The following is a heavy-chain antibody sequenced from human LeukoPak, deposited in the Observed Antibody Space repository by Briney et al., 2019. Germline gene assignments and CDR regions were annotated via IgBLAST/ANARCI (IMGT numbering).Heavy chain of an antibody. D-gene: IGHD3-22*01. J-gene: IGHJ4*02. CDR3: ARRPYYYDSSCYYFIDY. CDR1: GGSISSSNW. V-gene: IGHV4-4*02. Sequence: SGTLSLTCAVSGGSISSSNWWSWVRQPPGKGLEWIGEIYLTGRTNYSPSVKSRVTVSLDKSKNHSSLKLPSVTAADTAVYYCARRPYYYDSSCYYFIDYWGQGTLVTVSS. CDR2: IYLTGRT.